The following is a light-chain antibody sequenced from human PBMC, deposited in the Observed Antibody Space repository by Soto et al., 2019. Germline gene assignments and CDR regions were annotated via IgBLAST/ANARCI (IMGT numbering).Light chain of an antibody. CDR2: RNN. J-gene: IGLJ2*01. Sequence: QAVVTQPPSASGTPGQRVTISCSGSSSNIGSNYVYWYQQLPGTAPKLLIYRNNQRPSGVPDRFSGSKSGTSAPLAISGLRSEDEADYYCAAWDDSLSGVVFGGGTKVTVL. CDR1: SSNIGSNY. V-gene: IGLV1-47*01. CDR3: AAWDDSLSGVV.